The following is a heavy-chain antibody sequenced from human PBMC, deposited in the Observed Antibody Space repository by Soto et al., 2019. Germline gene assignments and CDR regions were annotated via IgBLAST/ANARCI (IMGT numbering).Heavy chain of an antibody. V-gene: IGHV1-8*01. CDR1: GYTFTSYD. CDR3: ARIKKIYAVA. J-gene: IGHJ5*02. CDR2: MTPNSGNT. Sequence: QVQLVQSGAEVKKPGASVKVSCKASGYTFTSYDINWVRLATGQGLEWMGWMTPNSGNTAYAQKFQGRVTMTRNTSIGTAYMELTRLRSENTVVYNCARIKKIYAVAWGEGALVSVSS. D-gene: IGHD2-2*01.